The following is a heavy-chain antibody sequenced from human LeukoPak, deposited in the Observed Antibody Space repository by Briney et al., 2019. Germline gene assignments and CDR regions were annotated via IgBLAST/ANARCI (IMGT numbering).Heavy chain of an antibody. CDR3: AKVGVVVPAAIGGYYFDY. CDR2: INPNSGGT. J-gene: IGHJ4*02. D-gene: IGHD2-2*02. V-gene: IGHV1-2*02. Sequence: GASVKVSCKASGYTFTGYYMHWVRQAPGQGLEWMGWINPNSGGTNYAQKFQGRVTMTRDTSISTAYMELSRLRSDDTAVYYCAKVGVVVPAAIGGYYFDYWGQGTLVTVSS. CDR1: GYTFTGYY.